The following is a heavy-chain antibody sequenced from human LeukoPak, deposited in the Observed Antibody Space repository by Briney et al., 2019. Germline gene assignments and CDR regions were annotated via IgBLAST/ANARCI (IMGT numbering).Heavy chain of an antibody. D-gene: IGHD1-26*01. J-gene: IGHJ4*02. V-gene: IGHV4-4*07. CDR1: GDSVSSYY. CDR3: ARGGLGANPFDY. CDR2: IYTSGST. Sequence: PSETLSLTCTVSGDSVSSYYWSWIRQPAGKGLEWIGRIYTSGSTNYNPSLKSRVTVSVDTSKNQFSLKLSSVTAADTAVYYCARGGLGANPFDYWGQGTLVTVSS.